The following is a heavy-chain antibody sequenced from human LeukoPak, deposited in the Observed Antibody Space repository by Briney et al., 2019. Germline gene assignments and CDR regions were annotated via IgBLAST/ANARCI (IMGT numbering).Heavy chain of an antibody. CDR3: ARSRIQLWHFDY. V-gene: IGHV1-69*05. CDR1: GGTFSSYA. Sequence: ASVRVSCKASGGTFSSYAISWVRQAPGQGLEWMGGIIPIFGTANYAQKFQGRVTITTDESTSTAYMELSSLSSEDTAVYYCARSRIQLWHFDYWGQGTLVTVSS. CDR2: IIPIFGTA. J-gene: IGHJ4*02. D-gene: IGHD5-18*01.